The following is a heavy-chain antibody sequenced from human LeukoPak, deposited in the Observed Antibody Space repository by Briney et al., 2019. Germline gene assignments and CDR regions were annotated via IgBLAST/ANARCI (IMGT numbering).Heavy chain of an antibody. CDR3: AREGYYGSGSPPSLYFNY. J-gene: IGHJ4*02. D-gene: IGHD3-10*01. V-gene: IGHV3-30-3*01. CDR1: GFTFRNYV. Sequence: GGSLGLSCAASGFTFRNYVIHWVRQAPGKGLEWVAVTSSDLNVKLYADSVKGRFTISRDNSRSTLYLQMNSLRPEDTAIYYCAREGYYGSGSPPSLYFNYWGQGTLVTVSS. CDR2: TSSDLNVK.